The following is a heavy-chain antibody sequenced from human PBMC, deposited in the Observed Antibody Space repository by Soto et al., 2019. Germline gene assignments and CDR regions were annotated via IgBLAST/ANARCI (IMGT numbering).Heavy chain of an antibody. V-gene: IGHV4-59*01. CDR2: IYYSGST. J-gene: IGHJ4*02. CDR3: ARVVVAAHPGYFDY. Sequence: SETLSLTCTVSGGSISSYYWSWIRQPPGKGLKWIGYIYYSGSTNYNPSLKSRVTILVDTFKNQVSLKLSSVTVAYTAVYYCARVVVAAHPGYFDYWGQGTLVTVSS. D-gene: IGHD2-15*01. CDR1: GGSISSYY.